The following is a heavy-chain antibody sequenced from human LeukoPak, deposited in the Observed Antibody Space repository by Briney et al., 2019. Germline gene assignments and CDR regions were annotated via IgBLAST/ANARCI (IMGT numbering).Heavy chain of an antibody. CDR2: IYYRGST. CDR1: GGSISLYY. J-gene: IGHJ5*02. V-gene: IGHV4-59*08. CDR3: AKSYDSNSSTFDP. Sequence: SDTLSLTCTVSGGSISLYYWSWVRQPRGKGLEWIGYIYYRGSTNYNPSLKSRVTISIDTSKNQFYLKMSAVTAADTAVYYCAKSYDSNSSTFDPWGQGTLVTVSA. D-gene: IGHD3-22*01.